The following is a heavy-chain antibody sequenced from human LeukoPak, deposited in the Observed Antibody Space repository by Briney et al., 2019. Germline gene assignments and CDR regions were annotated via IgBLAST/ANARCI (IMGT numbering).Heavy chain of an antibody. CDR1: GFTFSSYE. J-gene: IGHJ4*02. Sequence: GGSLRLSCAASGFTFSSYEMIWVRQAPGKGLEWVSYISSSGSTIYYADSVKGRFTISRDNAKNSLYLQMNSLRAEDTAVYYCARHRWGYSYGGYWGQGTLVTVSS. CDR2: ISSSGSTI. V-gene: IGHV3-48*03. CDR3: ARHRWGYSYGGY. D-gene: IGHD5-18*01.